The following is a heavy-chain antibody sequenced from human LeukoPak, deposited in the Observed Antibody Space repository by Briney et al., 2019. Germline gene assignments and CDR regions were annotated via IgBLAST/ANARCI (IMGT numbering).Heavy chain of an antibody. CDR3: ARVGDYGDYVNWFDP. J-gene: IGHJ5*02. D-gene: IGHD4-17*01. CDR2: IYYSGST. CDR1: GGSISSSSYY. V-gene: IGHV4-39*07. Sequence: SETLSLTCTVSGGSISSSSYYWGWIRQPPGKGLEWIGSIYYSGSTYYNPSLKSRVTISVDTSKNQFSLKLSSVTAADTAVYYCARVGDYGDYVNWFDPWGPGTLVTVSS.